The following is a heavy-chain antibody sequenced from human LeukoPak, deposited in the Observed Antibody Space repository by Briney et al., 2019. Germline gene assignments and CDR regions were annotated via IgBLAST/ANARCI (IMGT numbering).Heavy chain of an antibody. CDR1: GVTFSNYA. CDR2: MYSGGST. D-gene: IGHD2-2*01. CDR3: ARKQVVVGRGYYGMDV. Sequence: GGSLRLSCAVSGVTFSNYAMSWVRQAPGKGLEWVSVMYSGGSTFYGDSVKGRFTISRDNSMNTLYLQMNSLRVDDTAVYYCARKQVVVGRGYYGMDVWGQGTTVTVSS. J-gene: IGHJ6*02. V-gene: IGHV3-66*01.